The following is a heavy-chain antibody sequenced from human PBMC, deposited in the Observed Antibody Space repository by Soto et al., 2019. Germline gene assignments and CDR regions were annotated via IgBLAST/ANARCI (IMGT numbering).Heavy chain of an antibody. CDR1: GFIFSDYA. V-gene: IGHV3-30-3*01. J-gene: IGHJ1*01. CDR2: ISPAGTNQ. D-gene: IGHD6-6*01. CDR3: ARENSRISPRLFQH. Sequence: GGALRLSCVASGFIFSDYAMHWARQAPGKGLEWVALISPAGTNQYYADSAKGRFTISRDNSKNTLYLQMNSLRPEDTGLYYCARENSRISPRLFQHWGHGTLVTVSS.